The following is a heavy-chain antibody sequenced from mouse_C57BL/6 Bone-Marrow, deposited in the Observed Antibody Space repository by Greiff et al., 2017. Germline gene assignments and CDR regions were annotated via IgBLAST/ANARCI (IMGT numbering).Heavy chain of an antibody. CDR1: GFTFSSYG. Sequence: DVHLVESGGDLVKPGGSLKLSCAASGFTFSSYGMSWVRQTPDKRLAWVATISSGGSSTYYPERVQGRFTISRDNAKNTLYLQLSSLKSEDTAMYYGACHLLPGVALAMDYWGQGTSVTVSS. D-gene: IGHD1-1*01. V-gene: IGHV5-6*01. CDR2: ISSGGSST. J-gene: IGHJ4*01. CDR3: ACHLLPGVALAMDY.